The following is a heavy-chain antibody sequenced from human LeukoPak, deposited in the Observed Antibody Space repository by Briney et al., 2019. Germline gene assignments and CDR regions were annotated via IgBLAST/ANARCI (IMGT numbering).Heavy chain of an antibody. Sequence: GGPLRLSFAASGFTFSSYSMNWVRQAPGKGLEWVSSISSSSSYIYYADSVKGRFTISRDTSKNTLYLQMNSLRPEDTAVYYCARDLYLSRWGQGTLVTVSS. D-gene: IGHD2/OR15-2a*01. V-gene: IGHV3-21*04. J-gene: IGHJ4*02. CDR3: ARDLYLSR. CDR1: GFTFSSYS. CDR2: ISSSSSYI.